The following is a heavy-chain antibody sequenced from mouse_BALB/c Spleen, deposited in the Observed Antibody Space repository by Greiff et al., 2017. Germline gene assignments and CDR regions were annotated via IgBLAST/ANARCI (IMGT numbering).Heavy chain of an antibody. Sequence: VKLQESGPQLVRPGASVKISCKASGYSFTSYWMHWVKQRPGQGLEWIGMIDPSDSETRLNQKFKDKATLTVDKSSSTAYMQLSSPTSEDSAVYYCARPDSSGYPAWFAYWGQGTLVTVSA. D-gene: IGHD3-2*01. V-gene: IGHV1S126*01. CDR1: GYSFTSYW. CDR3: ARPDSSGYPAWFAY. J-gene: IGHJ3*01. CDR2: IDPSDSET.